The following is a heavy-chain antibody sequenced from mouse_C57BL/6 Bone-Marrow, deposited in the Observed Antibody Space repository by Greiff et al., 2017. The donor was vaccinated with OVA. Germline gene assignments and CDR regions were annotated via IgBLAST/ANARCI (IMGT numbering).Heavy chain of an antibody. Sequence: QVQLQQPGAELVMPGASVKLSCKASGYTFTSYWMHWVKQRPGQGLEWIGEIDPSDSYTNYNQKFKGKSTLTVDKSSSTAYMQLSSLTSDDSAVYYCARDYGSSYDWYFDVWGTGTTVTVSS. D-gene: IGHD1-1*01. V-gene: IGHV1-69*01. CDR2: IDPSDSYT. CDR3: ARDYGSSYDWYFDV. CDR1: GYTFTSYW. J-gene: IGHJ1*03.